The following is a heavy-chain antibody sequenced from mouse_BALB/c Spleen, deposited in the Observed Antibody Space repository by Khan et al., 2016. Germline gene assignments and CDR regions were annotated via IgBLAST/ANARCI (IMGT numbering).Heavy chain of an antibody. CDR3: ARYSTGTCFSY. V-gene: IGHV9-3*02. D-gene: IGHD2-5*01. J-gene: IGHJ3*01. Sequence: QFQLVQSGPELKKPGETVKISCKASGYTFTNYGMTWVKQAPGKGLKWMGWINTNTGEPTYAEEFKGRFAFSLETSASTASLQINNLKNEYSATYFCARYSTGTCFSYWDQGTLVTVSA. CDR1: GYTFTNYG. CDR2: INTNTGEP.